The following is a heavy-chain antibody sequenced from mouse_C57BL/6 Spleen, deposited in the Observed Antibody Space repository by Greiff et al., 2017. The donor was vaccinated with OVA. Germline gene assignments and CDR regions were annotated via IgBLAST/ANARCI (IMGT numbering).Heavy chain of an antibody. CDR3: AKPSIVTHYYAMDY. D-gene: IGHD2-5*01. CDR2: IWRGGST. V-gene: IGHV2-5*01. Sequence: VQLQQSGPGLVQPSQSLSITCTVSGFSLTSYGVHWVRQSPGKGLEWLGVIWRGGSTDYNAAFMSRLSITKDNSKSQVFFKMNSLQADDTAIYYCAKPSIVTHYYAMDYWGQGTSVTVSS. J-gene: IGHJ4*01. CDR1: GFSLTSYG.